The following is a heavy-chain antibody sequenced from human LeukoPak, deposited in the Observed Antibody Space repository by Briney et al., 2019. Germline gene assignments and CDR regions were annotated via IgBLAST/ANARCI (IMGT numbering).Heavy chain of an antibody. CDR3: TRQLSWASDTGDS. CDR2: IIHSGST. J-gene: IGHJ5*01. CDR1: GGSFSGYY. Sequence: SETLSLTCAVYGGSFSGYYWSWIRQPPGKGLEWIGEIIHSGSTNYNPSLKSQVTISVDTSKNQFSLKLSSVTAADTAVYYCTRQLSWASDTGDSWGQGTLVTVSS. V-gene: IGHV4-34*12. D-gene: IGHD6-13*01.